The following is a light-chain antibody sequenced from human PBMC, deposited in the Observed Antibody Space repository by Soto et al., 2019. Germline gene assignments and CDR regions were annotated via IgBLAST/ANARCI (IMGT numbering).Light chain of an antibody. CDR3: SSYTNINTRACV. Sequence: QSVLTQPASVSGSPGQSITISCTGASGDIGSYNRVSWYQQHPGKAPKLIIYEVTDRPSGVSNRFSGSKSGNTASLTLSGLQAEDEAEYYCSSYTNINTRACVFGTGTQVTVL. CDR2: EVT. CDR1: SGDIGSYNR. J-gene: IGLJ1*01. V-gene: IGLV2-14*01.